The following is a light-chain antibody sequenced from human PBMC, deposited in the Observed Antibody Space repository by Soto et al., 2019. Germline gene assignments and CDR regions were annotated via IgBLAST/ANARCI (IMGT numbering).Light chain of an antibody. Sequence: EIVLTQSPATLSLSPGERATLSCRASQSVSSSYLAWYQQRPGQAPRLLIYGASSRATGIPDRFNGSGSGTDFSLSINKLEPEDFAVYYCQQYGTSPYTFGQGTKLEIK. CDR2: GAS. J-gene: IGKJ2*01. CDR1: QSVSSSY. CDR3: QQYGTSPYT. V-gene: IGKV3-20*01.